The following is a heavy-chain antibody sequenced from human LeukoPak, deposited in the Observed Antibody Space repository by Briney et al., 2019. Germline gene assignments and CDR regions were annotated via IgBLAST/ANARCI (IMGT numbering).Heavy chain of an antibody. Sequence: PGGSLRLSCAASGFTFSSYAMHWVRQAPGKGLEWVAVISYDGSNKYYADSVKGRFTISRDNSKNTLYLQMNSLRAEDTAVYYCARGSIRAVPYAFDIWGQGTMVTVSS. V-gene: IGHV3-30-3*01. D-gene: IGHD6-19*01. J-gene: IGHJ3*02. CDR1: GFTFSSYA. CDR2: ISYDGSNK. CDR3: ARGSIRAVPYAFDI.